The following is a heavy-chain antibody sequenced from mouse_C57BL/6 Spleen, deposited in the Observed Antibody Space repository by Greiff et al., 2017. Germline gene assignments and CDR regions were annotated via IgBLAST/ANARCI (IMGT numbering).Heavy chain of an antibody. CDR2: IWSGGST. Sequence: QVHVKQSGPGLVQPSQSLSIPCTVSGFSLTSYGVHWVRQSPGQGLEWLGVIWSGGSTDYTAAFISRLSISKDNSKSQVFFKMNSLQADDTAIYYCARSPSARDYWGQGTSVTVSS. CDR1: GFSLTSYG. V-gene: IGHV2-2*01. CDR3: ARSPSARDY. J-gene: IGHJ4*01.